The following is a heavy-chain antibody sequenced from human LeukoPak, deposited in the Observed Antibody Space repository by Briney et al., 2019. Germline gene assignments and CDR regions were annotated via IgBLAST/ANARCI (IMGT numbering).Heavy chain of an antibody. J-gene: IGHJ5*02. CDR1: GGSISSGDYY. CDR3: ARDSEGGSYYNWFDP. D-gene: IGHD1-26*01. V-gene: IGHV4-30-4*08. CDR2: IYYSGST. Sequence: SQTLSLTRTVSGGSISSGDYYWSWIRQPPGKGLEWIGYIYYSGSTYYNPSLKSRVTISVDTSKNQFSLKLSSVTAADTAVYYCARDSEGGSYYNWFDPWGQGTLVTVSS.